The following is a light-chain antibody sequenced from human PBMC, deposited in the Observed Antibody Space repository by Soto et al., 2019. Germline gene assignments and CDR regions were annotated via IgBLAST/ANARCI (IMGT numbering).Light chain of an antibody. CDR3: SSFTSTSTPVV. CDR1: SSDIGRYDD. CDR2: DVT. Sequence: QSALTQPASVSGSPGQSITISCTGTSSDIGRYDDVSWYQQHPGKAPKVMIYDVTNRPSGIANRFSGSKSGNTASLTISGLQAEDEADYYCSSFTSTSTPVVFGGGTKLTVL. J-gene: IGLJ2*01. V-gene: IGLV2-14*01.